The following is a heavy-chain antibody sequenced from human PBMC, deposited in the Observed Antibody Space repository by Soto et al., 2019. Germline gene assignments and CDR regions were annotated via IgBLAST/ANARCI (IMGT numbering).Heavy chain of an antibody. CDR2: INPDGSST. CDR1: GFTFRSYW. V-gene: IGHV3-74*01. J-gene: IGHJ4*02. Sequence: EVQLVESGGGLVQPGGSLRLSCGASGFTFRSYWMHWVRQAPGKALVWVSRINPDGSSTTYADSVKGRFTISRDNAKNTLYLHMNSLRAEDTAVYYCARLTVMVSGVDYWGRGTLVTVSS. CDR3: ARLTVMVSGVDY. D-gene: IGHD5-18*01.